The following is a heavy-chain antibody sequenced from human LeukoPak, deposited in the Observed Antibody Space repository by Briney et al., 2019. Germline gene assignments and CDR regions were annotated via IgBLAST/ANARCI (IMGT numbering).Heavy chain of an antibody. CDR2: IKQDGSEK. D-gene: IGHD3-10*01. J-gene: IGHJ4*02. Sequence: GGSLRLSCAASGFTFGSYWMSWVRQAPGKGPEWVANIKQDGSEKYYVDSVKGRFTISRDNAKNSLYLQMNSLRAEDTAVYYCARAKSLFDSWGQGTLVTVSS. CDR3: ARAKSLFDS. CDR1: GFTFGSYW. V-gene: IGHV3-7*03.